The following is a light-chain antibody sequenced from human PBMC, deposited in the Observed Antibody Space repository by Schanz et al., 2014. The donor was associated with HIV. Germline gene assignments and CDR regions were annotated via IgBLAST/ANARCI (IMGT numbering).Light chain of an antibody. V-gene: IGLV2-14*03. CDR2: DVS. J-gene: IGLJ3*02. Sequence: QSVLTQPASVSGSPGQSITISCTGTSSDVGGYNYVSWYQQHPGKAPKLMIYDVSNRPSGVSNRFSGSKSGTSASLAITGLQADDEADYFCQSYDISLSSRVFGGGTKLTVL. CDR1: SSDVGGYNY. CDR3: QSYDISLSSRV.